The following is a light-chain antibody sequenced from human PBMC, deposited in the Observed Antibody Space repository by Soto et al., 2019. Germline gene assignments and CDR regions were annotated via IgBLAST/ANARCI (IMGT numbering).Light chain of an antibody. CDR3: GAWDESLNGYV. V-gene: IGLV1-44*01. CDR2: TDN. Sequence: QSVLTQPPSASGTPGQRFTIACSGGISNIGINTVNWYQQLPGTAPKVLIYTDNERPSGVPDRFSGSKSGTSASLAINGLQSGDEADYYCGAWDESLNGYVFGTGTKVTVL. J-gene: IGLJ1*01. CDR1: ISNIGINT.